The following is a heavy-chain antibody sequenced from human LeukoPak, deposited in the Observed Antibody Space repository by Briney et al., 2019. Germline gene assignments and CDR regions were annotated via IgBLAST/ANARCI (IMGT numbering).Heavy chain of an antibody. J-gene: IGHJ4*02. Sequence: GGSLRLSCAASGFTFSSYSMLWVRQAPGKGLEWVSYISSSSSTIYYADSVKGRFTISRDNAKNSLYLQMDNLSVDDTAVFYCVNGESFYGDYGFDYWGQGTLVTVSS. V-gene: IGHV3-48*01. CDR2: ISSSSSTI. CDR1: GFTFSSYS. D-gene: IGHD4-17*01. CDR3: VNGESFYGDYGFDY.